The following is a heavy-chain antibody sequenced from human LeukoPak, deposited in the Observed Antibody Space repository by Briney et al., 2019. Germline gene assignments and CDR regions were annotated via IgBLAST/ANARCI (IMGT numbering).Heavy chain of an antibody. CDR3: VRDSSGMDV. CDR1: GFTVTNYA. CDR2: LYSRGTST. J-gene: IGHJ6*02. Sequence: PGGSLRLSCLASGFTVTNYAMHWVRQAPGKGLDYVSVLYSRGTSTYYADSVKGRFTVSRDSSKNTLLLQMSSLRVEDTAIYYCVRDSSGMDVWGRGTTVTVSS. V-gene: IGHV3-64D*06.